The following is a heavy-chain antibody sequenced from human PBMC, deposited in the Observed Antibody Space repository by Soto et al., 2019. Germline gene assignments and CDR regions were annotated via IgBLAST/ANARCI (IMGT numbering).Heavy chain of an antibody. D-gene: IGHD2-2*01. Sequence: SETLSLTCTVSGGSISSGDYYWSWIRQPPGKGLEWIGYIYYSGSTYYNPSLKSRVTISVATSKTQFSLKLSSVTAADTAVYYCARELAYCSTTSCYFLDSWGQGTLVTVSS. CDR3: ARELAYCSTTSCYFLDS. J-gene: IGHJ4*02. V-gene: IGHV4-30-4*01. CDR2: IYYSGST. CDR1: GGSISSGDYY.